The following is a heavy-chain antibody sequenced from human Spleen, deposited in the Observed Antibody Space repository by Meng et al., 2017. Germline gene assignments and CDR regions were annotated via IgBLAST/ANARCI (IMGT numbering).Heavy chain of an antibody. J-gene: IGHJ6*02. CDR2: ISWDGGST. CDR1: GFTFDDYA. Sequence: GESLKISCAASGFTFDDYAMHWVRQAPGKGLEWVSLISWDGGSTYYADSVKGRFTITRDNSKNSLYLQMNSLRAEDTALYYCAKTCIPRILSARSYYYYGMDVWGQGTTVTVSS. CDR3: AKTCIPRILSARSYYYYGMDV. D-gene: IGHD2-2*02. V-gene: IGHV3-43D*04.